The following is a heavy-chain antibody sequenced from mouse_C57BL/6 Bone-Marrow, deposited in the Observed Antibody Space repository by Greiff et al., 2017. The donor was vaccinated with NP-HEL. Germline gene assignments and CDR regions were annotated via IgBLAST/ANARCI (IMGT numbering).Heavy chain of an antibody. Sequence: QVQLKQSGPELVKPGASVTISCKASGYTFTDYYLNWVKQRPGQGLEWIGWIFPGSGSTYYNEKFKGKATLTVDKSSSTAYMLLSSLTSEDSAVYFCAREPYYYGSSPWFAYWGQGTLVTVSA. D-gene: IGHD1-1*01. J-gene: IGHJ3*01. CDR1: GYTFTDYY. CDR3: AREPYYYGSSPWFAY. V-gene: IGHV1-75*01. CDR2: IFPGSGST.